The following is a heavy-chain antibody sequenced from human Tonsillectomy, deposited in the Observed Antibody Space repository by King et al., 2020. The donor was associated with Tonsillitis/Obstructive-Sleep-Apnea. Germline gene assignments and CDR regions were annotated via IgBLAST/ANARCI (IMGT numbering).Heavy chain of an antibody. CDR1: GFTFSSYE. V-gene: IGHV3-48*03. Sequence: QLVQSGGGLVQPGGSLRLSCAASGFTFSSYEMNWVRQAPGKGLEWVSYISSSGSTIYYADSVKGRFTISRDNAKNSLYLQMNSLRAEDTAVYYCARDRAIVVVNDAFDIWGQGTMVTVSS. D-gene: IGHD3-22*01. CDR3: ARDRAIVVVNDAFDI. J-gene: IGHJ3*02. CDR2: ISSSGSTI.